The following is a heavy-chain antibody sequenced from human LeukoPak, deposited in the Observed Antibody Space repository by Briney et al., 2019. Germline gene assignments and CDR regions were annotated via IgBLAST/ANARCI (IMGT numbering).Heavy chain of an antibody. CDR2: IRYSGNT. J-gene: IGHJ4*02. V-gene: IGHV4-59*01. D-gene: IGHD3-16*01. Sequence: SETLSLTCTVSGGSISTNFWSWIRQPPGKGLEWIGYIRYSGNTNYNPSLRSRVTISVDTSKNQFSLKLSSVTAAGTAVYYCARDVTPVTLWGQGTLVTVSS. CDR3: ARDVTPVTL. CDR1: GGSISTNF.